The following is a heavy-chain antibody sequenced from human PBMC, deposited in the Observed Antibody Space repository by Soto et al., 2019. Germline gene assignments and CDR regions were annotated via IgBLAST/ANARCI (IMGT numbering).Heavy chain of an antibody. CDR2: IIPILGIA. V-gene: IGHV1-69*04. CDR1: GGTFSSYT. D-gene: IGHD3-9*01. Sequence: ASVKVSCKASGGTFSSYTISWVRQAPGQGLEWMGRIIPILGIANYAQKFQGRVTITADKSTSTAYMELSGLRSEDTAVYYCARDSREYDILTGYYTPYFDYWGQGTLVTVSS. CDR3: ARDSREYDILTGYYTPYFDY. J-gene: IGHJ4*02.